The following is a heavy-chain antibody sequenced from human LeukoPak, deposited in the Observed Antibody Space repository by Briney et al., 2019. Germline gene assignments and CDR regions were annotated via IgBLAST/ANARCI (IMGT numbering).Heavy chain of an antibody. CDR2: ISNNGGYT. CDR3: AKQLGYCSDGSCYFPY. D-gene: IGHD2-15*01. CDR1: GFTFSSSA. Sequence: GGSLRLSCAASGFTFSSSAMSWVRQALGKGLEWVSAISNNGGYTYYADSVQGRFTISRDNSKSTLCLQMNSLRAEDTAVYYCAKQLGYCSDGSCYFPYWGQGTLVTVSS. J-gene: IGHJ4*02. V-gene: IGHV3-23*01.